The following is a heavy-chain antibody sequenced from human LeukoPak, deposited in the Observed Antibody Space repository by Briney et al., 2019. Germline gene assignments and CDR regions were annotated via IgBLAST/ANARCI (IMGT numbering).Heavy chain of an antibody. CDR1: GYTLTELS. V-gene: IGHV1-24*01. CDR2: FNPEEGET. Sequence: ASVKVSCTISGYTLTELSMHWVRHSPGKGLEWMGGFNPEEGETIYARKFQGRLTLTEDTSTDTAYMEVSGLRSEDTAVYYCATEIVGYGDVHYFDHWGQGTLVTVSS. CDR3: ATEIVGYGDVHYFDH. D-gene: IGHD5-12*01. J-gene: IGHJ4*02.